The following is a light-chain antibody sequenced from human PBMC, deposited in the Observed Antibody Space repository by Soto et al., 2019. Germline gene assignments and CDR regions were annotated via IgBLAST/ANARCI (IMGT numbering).Light chain of an antibody. J-gene: IGKJ2*01. CDR2: GAS. Sequence: EMVLTQSPCTLSLSPGERATLSCRASQSLSSYLAWYQQKPGQAPRLLIYGASSRATGIPDRFSGSGSGTDFTLTISRLEPEDVAVYYCRQYGSSPSYTFGQGTKLEIK. CDR3: RQYGSSPSYT. CDR1: QSLSSY. V-gene: IGKV3-20*01.